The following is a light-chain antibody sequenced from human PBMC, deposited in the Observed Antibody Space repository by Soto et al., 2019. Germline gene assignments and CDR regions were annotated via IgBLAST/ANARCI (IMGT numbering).Light chain of an antibody. CDR3: QQRTNRPPIT. CDR2: DTS. J-gene: IGKJ5*01. V-gene: IGKV3-11*01. CDR1: QSVSSY. Sequence: EVVLTQSPATLSLSPGERATLSCRASQSVSSYLAWYQQRPGQAPRLLIFDTSNRATDIPARFSGSGSGTDFTLTISGLEPEDFAVYYCQQRTNRPPITFGQGTRPEI.